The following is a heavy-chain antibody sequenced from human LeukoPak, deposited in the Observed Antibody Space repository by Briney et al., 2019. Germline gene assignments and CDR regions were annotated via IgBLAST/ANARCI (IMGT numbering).Heavy chain of an antibody. D-gene: IGHD3-22*01. CDR3: AKRGVVIRVILVGFHKEAYYFDS. V-gene: IGHV3-23*01. CDR1: GFTFSSYA. CDR2: ISDSGGRT. J-gene: IGHJ4*02. Sequence: GGSLRLSCAASGFTFSSYAMHWVRQAPGKGLEWVAGISDSGGRTNYADSVKGRFTISRDNPKNTLYLQMNSLRAEDTAVYFCAKRGVVIRVILVGFHKEAYYFDSWGQGALVTVSS.